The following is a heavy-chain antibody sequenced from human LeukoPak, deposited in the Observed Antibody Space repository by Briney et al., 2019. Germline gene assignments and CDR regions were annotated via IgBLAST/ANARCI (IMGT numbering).Heavy chain of an antibody. CDR3: ARGSTLVVPAAPVYYFDY. CDR1: GGTFSSYA. Sequence: ASVKVSCKASGGTFSSYAISWVRQAPGQGLEWMGGIIPIFGTANYAQKFQGRVTITTDESTSTAYMELSSLRSEDTAVYYCARGSTLVVPAAPVYYFDYWGQGTLVTVSS. D-gene: IGHD2-2*01. CDR2: IIPIFGTA. J-gene: IGHJ4*02. V-gene: IGHV1-69*05.